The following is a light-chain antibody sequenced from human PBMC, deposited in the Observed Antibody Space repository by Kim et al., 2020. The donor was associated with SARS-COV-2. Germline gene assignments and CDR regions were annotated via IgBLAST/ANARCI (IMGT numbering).Light chain of an antibody. CDR1: QDVSTW. CDR2: GAS. V-gene: IGKV1-12*01. J-gene: IGKJ2*01. Sequence: SASVGDRVTITCRATQDVSTWLAWYEQKPGKAPKLLIYGASRLQSGVPPRFSGSGSGTEFTLTINSLQPEDFATYYCQQSNTSPHTFGQGTKLEI. CDR3: QQSNTSPHT.